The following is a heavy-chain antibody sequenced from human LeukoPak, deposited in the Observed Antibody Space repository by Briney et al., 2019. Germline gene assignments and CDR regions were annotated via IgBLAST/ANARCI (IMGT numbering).Heavy chain of an antibody. V-gene: IGHV1-69*13. D-gene: IGHD6-13*01. CDR1: GGTFSSYA. J-gene: IGHJ4*02. CDR3: ARERVGYSSSWSSYYFDY. CDR2: IIPIFGTA. Sequence: SVKVSCKASGGTFSSYAISWVRQAPGQGLEWMGGIIPIFGTANYAQKFQGRVTITADESTSTAYMELSSLRSEDTAVYYCARERVGYSSSWSSYYFDYWGQGTLVAVSS.